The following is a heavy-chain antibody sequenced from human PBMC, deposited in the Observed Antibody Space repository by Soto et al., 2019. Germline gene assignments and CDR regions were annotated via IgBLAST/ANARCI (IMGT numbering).Heavy chain of an antibody. J-gene: IGHJ5*02. CDR3: ATLPPRIVVVFTEMPT. V-gene: IGHV4-30-2*01. CDR2: IFHSGST. D-gene: IGHD2-21*01. Sequence: PSETLSLTCAVSGGSISSGGYSWSWLRQPPGKGLEWIGYIFHSGSTYYNPSLKSRVSMSVDKSNNEFSLSLTSVTAADTAVYYCATLPPRIVVVFTEMPTWGQGILVTVS. CDR1: GGSISSGGYS.